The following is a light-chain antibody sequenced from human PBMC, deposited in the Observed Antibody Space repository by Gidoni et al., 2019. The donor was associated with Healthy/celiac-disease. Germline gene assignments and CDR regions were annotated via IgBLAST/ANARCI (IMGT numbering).Light chain of an antibody. V-gene: IGKV1-8*01. CDR2: AAS. J-gene: IGKJ3*01. CDR3: KQYYSYPRT. CDR1: QGISSY. Sequence: AIRMTQSPSSFSASTGDRVTITCRASQGISSYLAWYQQKPGKAPKLLIYAASTLQSGVPSRFSGSGSGTDFTLTISCLQSEDFATYYCKQYYSYPRTFGPGTKVEIK.